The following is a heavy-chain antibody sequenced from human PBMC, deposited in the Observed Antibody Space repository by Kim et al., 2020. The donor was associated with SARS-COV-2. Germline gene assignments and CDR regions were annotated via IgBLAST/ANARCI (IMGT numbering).Heavy chain of an antibody. CDR2: ISSNGGST. J-gene: IGHJ6*02. D-gene: IGHD3-10*01. Sequence: GGSLRLSCSASGFTFSSYAMHWVRQAPGKGLEYVSAISSNGGSTYYADSVKGRFTISRDNSKNTLYLQMSSLRAEDTAVYYCVKDRSGDGVTMVRGVIIPHYYYYGMDVWGQGTTVTVSS. V-gene: IGHV3-64D*09. CDR1: GFTFSSYA. CDR3: VKDRSGDGVTMVRGVIIPHYYYYGMDV.